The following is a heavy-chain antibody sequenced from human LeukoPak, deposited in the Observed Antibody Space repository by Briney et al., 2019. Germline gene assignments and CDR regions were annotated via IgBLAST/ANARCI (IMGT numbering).Heavy chain of an antibody. CDR2: INHSGST. Sequence: SETLSLTCTVSGGSISSYYWSWIRQPPGKGLEWIGEINHSGSTNYNPSLKSRVTISVDTSKNQFSLKLSSVTAADTAVYYCARADSSGYSTWGQGTLVTVSS. CDR3: ARADSSGYST. D-gene: IGHD3-22*01. J-gene: IGHJ4*02. V-gene: IGHV4-34*01. CDR1: GGSISSYY.